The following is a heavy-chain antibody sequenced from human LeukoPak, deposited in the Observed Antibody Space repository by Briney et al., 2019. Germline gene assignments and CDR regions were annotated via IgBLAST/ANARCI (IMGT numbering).Heavy chain of an antibody. J-gene: IGHJ6*03. CDR2: INAGNGNT. Sequence: ASVKVSCKASGYTFTSYAMHWVRQAPGQRLEWMGWINAGNGNTKYSQEFQGRVTITRDTSASTAYMELSSLRSEDMAVYYCARYSSSMGFYYYYMDVWGKGTTVTVSS. CDR3: ARYSSSMGFYYYYMDV. D-gene: IGHD6-6*01. CDR1: GYTFTSYA. V-gene: IGHV1-3*03.